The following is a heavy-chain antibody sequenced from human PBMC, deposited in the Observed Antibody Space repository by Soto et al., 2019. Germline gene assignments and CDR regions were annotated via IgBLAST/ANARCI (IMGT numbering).Heavy chain of an antibody. CDR2: IKQDGSEK. Sequence: GGSLRLSCAASGFTFSSYWMSWVRQAPGKGLEWVANIKQDGSEKYYVDSVKGRFTISRDNAKNSLYLQMNSLRAEDTAVYYCARASSSPSPGLERDDAFDIWGQGTMVTVSS. J-gene: IGHJ3*02. CDR1: GFTFSSYW. D-gene: IGHD6-6*01. CDR3: ARASSSPSPGLERDDAFDI. V-gene: IGHV3-7*03.